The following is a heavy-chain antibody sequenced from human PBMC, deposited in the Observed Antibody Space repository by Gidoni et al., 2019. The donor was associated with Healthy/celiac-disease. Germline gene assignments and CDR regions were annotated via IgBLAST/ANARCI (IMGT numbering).Heavy chain of an antibody. Sequence: VKLLESGGGLVQPGGSLRLSCEASGFTLGSYARSWVRQAPGKGLEWVSAISGSGGSTYYADSVKGRFTISRDNSKNTLYLQMNSLRAEDTAVYYCAKDSDKTYYDFWSGKSPFDYWGQGTLVTVSS. CDR3: AKDSDKTYYDFWSGKSPFDY. CDR2: ISGSGGST. J-gene: IGHJ4*02. D-gene: IGHD3-3*01. CDR1: GFTLGSYA. V-gene: IGHV3-23*01.